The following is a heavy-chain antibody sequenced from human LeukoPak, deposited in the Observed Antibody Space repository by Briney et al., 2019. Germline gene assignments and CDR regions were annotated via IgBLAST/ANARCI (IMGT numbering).Heavy chain of an antibody. V-gene: IGHV3-20*04. J-gene: IGHJ4*02. CDR1: GFTFDHYG. Sequence: PGGSLRLSCAASGFTFDHYGMSWVRQAPGKGLEWVSVINWNGGSTGYADSVKGRFTISRDNAKNSLYLQMNSLRADDTAFYYCARVGIAAAGNVYWGQGTLVTVSS. CDR2: INWNGGST. CDR3: ARVGIAAAGNVY. D-gene: IGHD6-13*01.